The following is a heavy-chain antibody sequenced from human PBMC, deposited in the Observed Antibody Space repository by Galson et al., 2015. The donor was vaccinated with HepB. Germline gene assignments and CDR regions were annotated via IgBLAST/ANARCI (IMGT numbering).Heavy chain of an antibody. CDR1: GFTFSSYA. CDR2: ISYDGSNK. Sequence: SLRLSCAASGFTFSSYAMHWVRQAPGKGLEWVAVISYDGSNKYYADSVKGRFTISRDNSKNTLYLQMNSLRAEDTAVYYCAAKYTNGVRHDDYWGQGTLVTVSS. V-gene: IGHV3-30*04. CDR3: AAKYTNGVRHDDY. J-gene: IGHJ4*02. D-gene: IGHD2-8*01.